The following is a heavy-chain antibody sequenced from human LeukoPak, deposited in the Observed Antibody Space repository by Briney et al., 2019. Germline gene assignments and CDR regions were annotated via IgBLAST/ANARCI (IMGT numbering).Heavy chain of an antibody. J-gene: IGHJ4*02. D-gene: IGHD2-15*01. CDR3: AKDPLVVVAAHDFDY. Sequence: GGSLRLSCAASGFTFSNYGMSWVRRAPGKGLEWVSGISGTGLTTYYADSVKGRFTISRDNSKNTLYMQMSSLRADDTAVYYCAKDPLVVVAAHDFDYWGQGTLVTVSS. CDR1: GFTFSNYG. V-gene: IGHV3-23*01. CDR2: ISGTGLTT.